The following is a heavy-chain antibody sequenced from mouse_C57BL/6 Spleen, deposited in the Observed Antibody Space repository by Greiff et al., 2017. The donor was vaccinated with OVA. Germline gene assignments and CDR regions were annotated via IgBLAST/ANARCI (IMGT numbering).Heavy chain of an antibody. V-gene: IGHV2-2*01. CDR3: ASYYYGSSLYFDV. CDR2: IWSGGST. J-gene: IGHJ1*03. D-gene: IGHD1-1*01. CDR1: GFSLTSYG. Sequence: VQLQQSGPGLVQPSQSLSITCTVSGFSLTSYGVHWVRQSPGKGLEWLGVIWSGGSTDYNAAFISRLSISKDNSKSQVFFKMNSLQADDTAIYYCASYYYGSSLYFDVWGTGTTVTVSS.